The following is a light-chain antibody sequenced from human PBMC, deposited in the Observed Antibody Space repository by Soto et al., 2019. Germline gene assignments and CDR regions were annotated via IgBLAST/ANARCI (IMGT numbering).Light chain of an antibody. V-gene: IGKV4-1*01. CDR2: GAS. J-gene: IGKJ3*01. CDR3: QQRRGA. Sequence: DNVMTQSPDSLAVSLGERVTINCKSSQSVLLRSNSRNYLSWYQQKPGQAPRLLIYGASRRATGVPARFSGSGSGTDFTLTISSLEPEDFAVYYCQQRRGAFGPGTKVDIK. CDR1: QSVLLRSNSRNY.